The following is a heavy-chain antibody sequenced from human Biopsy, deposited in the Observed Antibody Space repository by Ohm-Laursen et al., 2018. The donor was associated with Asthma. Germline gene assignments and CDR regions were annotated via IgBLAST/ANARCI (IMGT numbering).Heavy chain of an antibody. CDR3: ARRGGVRRYFDY. V-gene: IGHV4-30-4*01. CDR2: IYYIGST. J-gene: IGHJ4*02. CDR1: GGSISSNFYY. Sequence: TLSLTCTVSGGSISSNFYYWGWIRQPPGKGLEWIGYIYYIGSTYYNPPLKSRVAISLDTSKNQFSLKLSSVTAADTAVYFCARRGGVRRYFDYWGQGTLVTVSS. D-gene: IGHD3-16*01.